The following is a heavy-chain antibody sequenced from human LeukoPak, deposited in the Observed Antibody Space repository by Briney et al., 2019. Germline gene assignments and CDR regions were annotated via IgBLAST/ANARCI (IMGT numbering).Heavy chain of an antibody. Sequence: ASVKVPCKASGYTFTGYYMHWVRQAPGQGLEWMGWINPNSGGTNYAQKFQGRVTMTRDTSISTAYMELSRLRSDDMAVYYCARSTSYGYNWFDPWGQGTLVTVSS. J-gene: IGHJ5*02. CDR3: ARSTSYGYNWFDP. V-gene: IGHV1-2*02. CDR1: GYTFTGYY. D-gene: IGHD5-24*01. CDR2: INPNSGGT.